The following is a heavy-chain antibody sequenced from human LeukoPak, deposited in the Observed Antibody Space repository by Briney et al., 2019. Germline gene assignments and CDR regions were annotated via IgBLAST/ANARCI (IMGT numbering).Heavy chain of an antibody. CDR2: IHHSGST. Sequence: SETLSLTCTVSDYSIRSGYYWGWIRQPPGKGPEWIGSIHHSGSTHYNPSLKSRVTIVVDTSKKQFSLMLTSVTAADTAVYYCARRSAMVNFDYWGQGTLVTVSS. V-gene: IGHV4-38-2*02. CDR1: DYSIRSGYY. J-gene: IGHJ4*02. D-gene: IGHD5-18*01. CDR3: ARRSAMVNFDY.